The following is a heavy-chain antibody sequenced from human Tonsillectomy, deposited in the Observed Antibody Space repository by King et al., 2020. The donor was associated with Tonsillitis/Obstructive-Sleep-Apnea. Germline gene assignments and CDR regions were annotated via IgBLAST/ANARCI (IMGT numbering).Heavy chain of an antibody. J-gene: IGHJ1*01. D-gene: IGHD3-22*01. CDR2: MYYIGST. V-gene: IGHV4-59*01. CDR1: GGSISSYY. Sequence: VQLQESGPGLVKPSETLSLTCTVSGGSISSYYWSWIRQPPGKGLEWIGYMYYIGSTNYNPSLKSRVTMSVDTSKNQFSLKLSSVTAADTAVYYCASQYYSDSSGYYREYFQHWGQGTLVTVSS. CDR3: ASQYYSDSSGYYREYFQH.